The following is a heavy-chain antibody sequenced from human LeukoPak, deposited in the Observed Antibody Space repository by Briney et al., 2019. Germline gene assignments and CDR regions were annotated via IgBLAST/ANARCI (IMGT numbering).Heavy chain of an antibody. Sequence: GGSLRLSCAASGFTFSSYSMNWVRQAPGKGLEWVSYISSSSSTIYYADSVKGRFTISRDNAKNSLYLQMNSLRDEDTAVYYCARAENYDSSGYPRGIFDYWGQGTLVTVSS. CDR1: GFTFSSYS. CDR2: ISSSSSTI. CDR3: ARAENYDSSGYPRGIFDY. D-gene: IGHD3-22*01. V-gene: IGHV3-48*02. J-gene: IGHJ4*02.